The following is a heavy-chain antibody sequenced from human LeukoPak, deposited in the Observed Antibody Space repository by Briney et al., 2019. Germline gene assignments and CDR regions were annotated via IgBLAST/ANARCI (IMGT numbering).Heavy chain of an antibody. CDR2: INYSGTI. V-gene: IGHV4-34*01. Sequence: PSETLSLTCRVYGGSFSGYYWSWIRQPPGKGLEWIGEINYSGTINYNPSLKSRGIISLDTSKNYFSLKLNSVTAADTAIYYSANYRYGYRGMDSWGQGTQVIVSS. CDR3: ANYRYGYRGMDS. J-gene: IGHJ4*02. CDR1: GGSFSGYY. D-gene: IGHD5-18*01.